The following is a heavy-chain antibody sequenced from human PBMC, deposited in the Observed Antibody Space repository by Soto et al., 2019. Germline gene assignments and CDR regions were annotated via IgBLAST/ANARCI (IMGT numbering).Heavy chain of an antibody. D-gene: IGHD4-17*01. CDR1: GYTFTSYD. J-gene: IGHJ4*02. V-gene: IGHV1-8*01. CDR2: MNPNSGNT. CDR3: ARIVGPVTRIDY. Sequence: GALVKGSCKASGYTFTSYDINWVRQATGQGLEWMGWMNPNSGNTGYAQKFQGRVTMTRNTSISTAYMELSSLRSEDTAVYYCARIVGPVTRIDYWGQGTLVTVSS.